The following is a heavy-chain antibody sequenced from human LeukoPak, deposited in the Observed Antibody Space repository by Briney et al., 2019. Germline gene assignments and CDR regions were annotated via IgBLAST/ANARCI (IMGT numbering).Heavy chain of an antibody. J-gene: IGHJ4*02. CDR2: ISGSGGST. Sequence: GGSLRLSCAASGFTFSSYGMSWVRQAPGKGLEWVSAISGSGGSTYYADSVKGRFTISRDNSKNTLYLQMNSLRAEDTPVYYCAKDGPYCSSTSCYGVDYWGQGTLVTVSS. CDR1: GFTFSSYG. D-gene: IGHD2-2*01. V-gene: IGHV3-23*01. CDR3: AKDGPYCSSTSCYGVDY.